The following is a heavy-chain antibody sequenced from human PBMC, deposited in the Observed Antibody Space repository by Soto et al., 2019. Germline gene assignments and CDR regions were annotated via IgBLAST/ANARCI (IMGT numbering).Heavy chain of an antibody. CDR1: GDSMSEFY. CDR2: VHYVGTT. Sequence: SETLSLTCSVSGDSMSEFYWSWIRQSPGKGLEWIGYVHYVGTTKYNPSHKSRVTISVDTSKKQFSLNLRSVTVADTAVYYCASYRGALYFDSWGPRILVTVSS. J-gene: IGHJ4*02. D-gene: IGHD3-16*01. CDR3: ASYRGALYFDS. V-gene: IGHV4-59*01.